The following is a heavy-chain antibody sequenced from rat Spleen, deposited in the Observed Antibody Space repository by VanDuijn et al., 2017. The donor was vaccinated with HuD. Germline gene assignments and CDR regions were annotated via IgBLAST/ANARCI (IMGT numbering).Heavy chain of an antibody. D-gene: IGHD3-1*01. CDR3: TIHPRY. CDR1: GFSLSNYG. J-gene: IGHJ2*01. V-gene: IGHV2-13*01. Sequence: QVQLKESGPGLVQPSQTLSLTCTVSGFSLSNYGVLWVRQPPGKGLEWMGLIWGNGNTNYNSALKSRLSINRDTSKNQVFLKMNSLQTDDTGTYYCTIHPRYWGQGVMVTVSS. CDR2: IWGNGNT.